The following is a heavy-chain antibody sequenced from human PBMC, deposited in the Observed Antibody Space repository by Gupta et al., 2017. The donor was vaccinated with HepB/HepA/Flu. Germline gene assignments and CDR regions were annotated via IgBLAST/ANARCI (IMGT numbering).Heavy chain of an antibody. J-gene: IGHJ4*02. D-gene: IGHD3-22*01. CDR1: GYTFTSYD. CDR3: ARFYYDSSGYPLFDY. V-gene: IGHV1-8*01. CDR2: MNPNSSNT. Sequence: QVQLVQTGAEVKKPGASVKVSCKASGYTFTSYDINWVRQATGQGLEWMGWMNPNSSNTGYAQKFQGRVTMTRNTSISTAYMELSSLRSEDTAVYYCARFYYDSSGYPLFDYWGQGTLVTVSS.